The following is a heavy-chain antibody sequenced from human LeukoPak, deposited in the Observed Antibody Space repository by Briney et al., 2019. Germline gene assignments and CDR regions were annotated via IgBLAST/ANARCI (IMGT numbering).Heavy chain of an antibody. D-gene: IGHD2/OR15-2a*01. CDR3: ASEPIFAYSYYGMDV. CDR1: GGTFSSYA. Sequence: ASVKVSCKASGGTFSSYAISWARQAPGQGLEWMGIINPSGGSTSYAQKFQGRVTMTRDTSTSTVYMELSSLRSEDTAVYYCASEPIFAYSYYGMDVWGQGTTVTVSS. CDR2: INPSGGST. J-gene: IGHJ6*02. V-gene: IGHV1-46*01.